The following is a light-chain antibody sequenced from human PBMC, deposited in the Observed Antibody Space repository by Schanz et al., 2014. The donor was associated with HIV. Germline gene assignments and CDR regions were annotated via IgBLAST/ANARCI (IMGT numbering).Light chain of an antibody. Sequence: PGERATLSCRTSQSVTSTYLAWCQQKPGQAPRLLIYGASSRASGIPDRFSDSGSGTDFTLTISRLEPEDFAVYYCQQYGSSPPITFGPGTKVDIK. CDR3: QQYGSSPPIT. J-gene: IGKJ3*01. CDR1: QSVTSTY. CDR2: GAS. V-gene: IGKV3-20*01.